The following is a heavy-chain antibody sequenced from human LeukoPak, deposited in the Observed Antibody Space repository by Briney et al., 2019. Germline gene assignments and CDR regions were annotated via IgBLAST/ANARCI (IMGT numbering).Heavy chain of an antibody. D-gene: IGHD3-10*01. CDR2: IRYDGSNK. J-gene: IGHJ3*02. V-gene: IGHV3-30*02. CDR1: GFTFSSYG. CDR3: AGGFGELSNDAFDM. Sequence: GGSLRLSCAASGFTFSSYGMHWARQAPGKGLEWVAFIRYDGSNKYYADSVKGRVTISRDNSKNTLYLQMNSLRPEDTAVYYCAGGFGELSNDAFDMWGQGTMVIVSS.